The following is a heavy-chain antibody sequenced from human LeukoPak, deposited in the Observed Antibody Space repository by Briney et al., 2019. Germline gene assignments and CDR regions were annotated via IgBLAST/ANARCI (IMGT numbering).Heavy chain of an antibody. CDR3: GTVAAGYYFDN. Sequence: PGGSLRLSRAASGSTLRAYWMSCVRDAPGKGRGCVSNIKEDGSEKSYVESVKGRFTISRDNTKKSLYLQMNSLRAEDTALYYCGTVAAGYYFDNWGQGTLVTVSS. CDR1: GSTLRAYW. D-gene: IGHD3-9*01. V-gene: IGHV3-7*05. J-gene: IGHJ4*02. CDR2: IKEDGSEK.